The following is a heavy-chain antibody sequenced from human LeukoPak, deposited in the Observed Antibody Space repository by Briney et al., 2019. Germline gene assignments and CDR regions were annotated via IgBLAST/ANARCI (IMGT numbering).Heavy chain of an antibody. CDR1: GYTFTGYY. D-gene: IGHD3-3*01. CDR2: INPNSGGT. CDR3: ARGSFYDFWSGYPYYFDY. J-gene: IGHJ4*02. Sequence: ASVKVSCKASGYTFTGYYMHWVRQAPGQGLEWMGWINPNSGGTNYAQKFQGRVTMTRDTSISTAYMELSRLRSDDTAVYYCARGSFYDFWSGYPYYFDYWGQGTLVTVSS. V-gene: IGHV1-2*02.